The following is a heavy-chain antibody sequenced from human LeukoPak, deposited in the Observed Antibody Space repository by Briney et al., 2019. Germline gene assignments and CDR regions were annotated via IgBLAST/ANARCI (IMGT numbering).Heavy chain of an antibody. CDR1: GYSISSGYY. CDR2: IYHSGST. V-gene: IGHV4-38-2*01. Sequence: SETLSLTCAVSGYSISSGYYWGWILQPPGKGLEWIGSIYHSGSTYYNPSLKSRVTISVDTSKNQFSLKLSSVTAADTAVYYCARGSSSYDILTGYYGYWGQGTLVTVSS. CDR3: ARGSSSYDILTGYYGY. D-gene: IGHD3-9*01. J-gene: IGHJ4*02.